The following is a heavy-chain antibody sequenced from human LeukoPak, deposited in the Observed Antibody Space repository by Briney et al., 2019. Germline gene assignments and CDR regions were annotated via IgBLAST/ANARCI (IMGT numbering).Heavy chain of an antibody. CDR2: ICGSGACT. V-gene: IGHV3-23*01. Sequence: GGSPRLSCAASGFTFSTYSMNWVRQAPGKGLEWVSGICGSGACTYYADSVKGRFTISRDNSKNTVHLQMNSLRAEDTAVYFCAQTRGLTKTGPANWGQGTLVTVSS. D-gene: IGHD4/OR15-4a*01. CDR3: AQTRGLTKTGPAN. CDR1: GFTFSTYS. J-gene: IGHJ4*02.